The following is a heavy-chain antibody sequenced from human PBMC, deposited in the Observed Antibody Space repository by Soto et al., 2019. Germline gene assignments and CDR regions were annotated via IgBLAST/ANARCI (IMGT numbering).Heavy chain of an antibody. CDR2: IIPIFGTA. D-gene: IGHD3-10*01. CDR3: AREGDLGYERSLLWAKMIRDGDAFDI. CDR1: GGTFSSYA. J-gene: IGHJ3*02. Sequence: SVKVSCKASGGTFSSYAISWVRQAPGQGLEWMGGIIPIFGTANYAQKFQGRVTITADESTSTAYMELSSLRSEDTAVYYCAREGDLGYERSLLWAKMIRDGDAFDIRGQGTMVTVSS. V-gene: IGHV1-69*13.